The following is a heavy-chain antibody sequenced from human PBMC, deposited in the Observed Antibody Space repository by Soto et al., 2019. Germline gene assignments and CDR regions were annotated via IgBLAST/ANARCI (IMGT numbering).Heavy chain of an antibody. J-gene: IGHJ4*02. D-gene: IGHD3-9*01. CDR1: GFTFSSYV. Sequence: GGSLRLSCAASGFTFSSYVMHWVRQAPGKGLEWVAVISYDGSNKYYADSVKGRFTISRDNSKNTLYLQMNSLRAEDTAVYYCAKDYDILTGPEYYFDYWGQGTLVTVSS. CDR3: AKDYDILTGPEYYFDY. CDR2: ISYDGSNK. V-gene: IGHV3-30*18.